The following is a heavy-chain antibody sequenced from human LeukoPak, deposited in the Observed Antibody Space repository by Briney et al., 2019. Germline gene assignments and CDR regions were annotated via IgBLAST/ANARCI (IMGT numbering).Heavy chain of an antibody. J-gene: IGHJ4*02. CDR1: EFAFGSYA. Sequence: GGSLRLSCAASEFAFGSYAMTWVRQAPGKGPEWVAVISYDGSNKYYADSVKGRFTISRDNSKNTLYLQMNSLRAEDTAVYYCATNRYCSGGSCHSESPFDYWGQGTLVTVSS. D-gene: IGHD2-15*01. CDR3: ATNRYCSGGSCHSESPFDY. V-gene: IGHV3-30*03. CDR2: ISYDGSNK.